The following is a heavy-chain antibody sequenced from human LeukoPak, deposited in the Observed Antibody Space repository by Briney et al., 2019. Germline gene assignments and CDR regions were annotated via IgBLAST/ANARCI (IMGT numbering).Heavy chain of an antibody. CDR1: GGSISSSSYY. CDR3: ASVASQWLFDY. D-gene: IGHD6-19*01. Sequence: PSETLSLTCTASGGSISSSSYYWGWIRQPPGKGLEWIGSIYYSGSTYYNPSLKRRVNISVDTSKNQFSLKLSSVTAADTAVYYCASVASQWLFDYWGQGTLVTVSS. V-gene: IGHV4-39*01. CDR2: IYYSGST. J-gene: IGHJ4*02.